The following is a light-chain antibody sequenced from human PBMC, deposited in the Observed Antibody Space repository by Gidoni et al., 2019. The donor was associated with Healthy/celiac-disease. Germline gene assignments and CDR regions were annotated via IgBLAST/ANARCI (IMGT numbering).Light chain of an antibody. CDR3: QSADSSGTHQV. J-gene: IGLJ3*02. Sequence: SYELTQPPSVSVSPGQTARITCPGDALPKQYAYWYQQKPGQAPVLVIYKDSERPSGIPERFSGPSSGTTVTLTISGVQAEDEADYYCQSADSSGTHQVFGGGTKLTVL. CDR1: ALPKQY. CDR2: KDS. V-gene: IGLV3-25*03.